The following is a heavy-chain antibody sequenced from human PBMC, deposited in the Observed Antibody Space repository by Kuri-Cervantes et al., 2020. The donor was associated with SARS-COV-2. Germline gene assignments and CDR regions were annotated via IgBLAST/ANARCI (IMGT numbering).Heavy chain of an antibody. CDR2: IWYDGSNK. D-gene: IGHD1-26*01. V-gene: IGHV3-33*01. CDR1: GFTFSSYG. CDR3: ARAPSGSPTEF. Sequence: GGSLRLSCAASGFTFSSYGMHWVRQAPGKGLEWVAVIWYDGSNKYYADSVKGRFTISRDNSKNTLYLQMNSLRVEDTAVYFCARAPSGSPTEFWGQGTLVTVSS. J-gene: IGHJ4*02.